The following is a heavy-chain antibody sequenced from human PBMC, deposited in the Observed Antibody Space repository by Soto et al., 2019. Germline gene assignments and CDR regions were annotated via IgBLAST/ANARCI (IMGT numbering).Heavy chain of an antibody. Sequence: SQTLSLTCAISGDSVSSNSAAWSWIRQSPSRGLEWLGRTYYRSTWYNDYAVSVKGRIAINPDTSKNQFSLQLNSVTPEDTAVYYCARGSYDSSWSWGQGTLVTVSS. J-gene: IGHJ5*02. CDR3: ARGSYDSSWS. V-gene: IGHV6-1*01. CDR2: TYYRSTWYN. CDR1: GDSVSSNSAA. D-gene: IGHD6-13*01.